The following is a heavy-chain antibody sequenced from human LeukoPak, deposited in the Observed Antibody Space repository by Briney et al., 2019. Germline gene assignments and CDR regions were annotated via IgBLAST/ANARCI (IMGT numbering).Heavy chain of an antibody. Sequence: ASVKVSCKASGYTFTSYGISWVRQAPGQGLEWMGWISAYNGNTNYAQKLQGRVTMTTDTSTSTAYMELRSLRSDDTAVYYCARAKAVAGKVVMAGTKYYFDYWGQGTLVTVSS. V-gene: IGHV1-18*01. J-gene: IGHJ4*02. CDR1: GYTFTSYG. D-gene: IGHD6-19*01. CDR2: ISAYNGNT. CDR3: ARAKAVAGKVVMAGTKYYFDY.